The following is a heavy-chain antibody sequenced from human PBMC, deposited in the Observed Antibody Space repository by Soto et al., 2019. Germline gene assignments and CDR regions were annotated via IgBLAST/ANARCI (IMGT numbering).Heavy chain of an antibody. CDR1: GGSISSSSYY. J-gene: IGHJ6*02. D-gene: IGHD3-9*01. V-gene: IGHV4-39*01. CDR3: ARHDGVPAAMYLAGLRYFDWSNYYYYGMDV. CDR2: IYYSGST. Sequence: SETLSLTCTVSGGSISSSSYYWGWIRQPPGKGLEWIGSIYYSGSTYYNPSLKSRVTISVDTSKNQFSLKLSSVTAADTAVYYCARHDGVPAAMYLAGLRYFDWSNYYYYGMDVWGQGTTVTVSS.